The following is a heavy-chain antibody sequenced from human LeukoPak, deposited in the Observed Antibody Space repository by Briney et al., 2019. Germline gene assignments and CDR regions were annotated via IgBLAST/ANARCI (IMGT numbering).Heavy chain of an antibody. CDR3: TTDHHSGYVPSIYYFDY. Sequence: GGSLRLSCAASGFTFSNAWMSWVRQAPGKGLEWVGRIKSKTDGGTTDYAAPVKGRFTISRDDSKNTLYLQMNSLKTEDTAVYYCTTDHHSGYVPSIYYFDYWGQGTLVTVSS. J-gene: IGHJ4*02. CDR1: GFTFSNAW. D-gene: IGHD5-12*01. V-gene: IGHV3-15*01. CDR2: IKSKTDGGTT.